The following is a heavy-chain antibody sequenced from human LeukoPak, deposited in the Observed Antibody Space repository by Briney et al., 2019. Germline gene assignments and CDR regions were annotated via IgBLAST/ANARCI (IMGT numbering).Heavy chain of an antibody. CDR3: ANGLLGYCSGGSCPRYFQH. CDR1: GFTFSSYA. Sequence: QPGGSLRLSCAASGFTFSSYAMTWVRQAPGKGLEWVSDISGNGDITYYADSVKGRFTISRDNSKNTLYLQMNSLRAEDTAVYYCANGLLGYCSGGSCPRYFQHWGQGTLVTVSS. CDR2: ISGNGDIT. D-gene: IGHD2-15*01. J-gene: IGHJ1*01. V-gene: IGHV3-23*01.